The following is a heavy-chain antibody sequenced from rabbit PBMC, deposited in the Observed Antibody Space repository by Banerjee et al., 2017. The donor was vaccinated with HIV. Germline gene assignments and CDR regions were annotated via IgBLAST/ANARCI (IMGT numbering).Heavy chain of an antibody. J-gene: IGHJ4*01. CDR2: MNTYTGKA. CDR1: GFSFNSGYD. CDR3: ARDLVGVIGWNFGL. Sequence: QSLEESGGGLVKPGASLTLTCKASGFSFNSGYDMCWVRQAPGKGLEWIACMNTYTGKAVYATWTKGRFTVSKASSTTVTLHMTSLTAADTATYSCARDLVGVIGWNFGLWGPGTLVTVS. V-gene: IGHV1S40*01. D-gene: IGHD4-1*01.